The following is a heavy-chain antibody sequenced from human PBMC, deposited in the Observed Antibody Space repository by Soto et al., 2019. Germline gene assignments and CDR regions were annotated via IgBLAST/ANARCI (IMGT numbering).Heavy chain of an antibody. J-gene: IGHJ6*02. D-gene: IGHD3-10*01. Sequence: SVKVSCKASGGPYNSFAISWVRQAPGQGLEWIGGIIPVFGTATYAQKFKGRVTITAEESTSTAYMELSSLTSEDTAVYYCARFLGGAGSYYDGQNYNYYNGMDVWGQGTTVTVSS. CDR1: GGPYNSFA. V-gene: IGHV1-69*13. CDR2: IIPVFGTA. CDR3: ARFLGGAGSYYDGQNYNYYNGMDV.